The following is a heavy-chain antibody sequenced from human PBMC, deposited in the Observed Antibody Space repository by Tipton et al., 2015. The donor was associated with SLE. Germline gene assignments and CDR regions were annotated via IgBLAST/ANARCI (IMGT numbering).Heavy chain of an antibody. D-gene: IGHD1-7*01. J-gene: IGHJ4*02. CDR3: ARGVPGANWNYN. CDR1: GFTFSSYA. V-gene: IGHV3-23*03. CDR2: IYSGGST. Sequence: SLRLSCAASGFTFSSYAMSWVRQAPGKGLEWVSVIYSGGSTYYADSVKGRFTISRDNSKNTLYLQMNSLRAEDTAVYYCARGVPGANWNYNWGQGTLVTVSS.